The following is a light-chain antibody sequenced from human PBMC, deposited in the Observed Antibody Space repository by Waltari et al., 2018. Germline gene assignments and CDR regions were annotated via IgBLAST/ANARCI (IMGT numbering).Light chain of an antibody. CDR2: DAS. J-gene: IGKJ1*01. V-gene: IGKV1-12*02. CDR3: QQVDSSPWT. CDR1: HGISSR. Sequence: IQMTQSPSSLSASVGDRVTLTCRESHGISSRLAWDQQKPGKARKLLIYDASSLHSGVPSRFRGSGAGTEFNLTISSLQPEDFATYYCQQVDSSPWTFGQGTKVEVK.